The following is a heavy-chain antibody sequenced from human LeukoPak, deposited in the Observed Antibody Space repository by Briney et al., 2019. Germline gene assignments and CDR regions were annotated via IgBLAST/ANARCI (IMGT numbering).Heavy chain of an antibody. V-gene: IGHV1-46*01. CDR2: INPSGGSI. CDR1: GYTFTRYY. CDR3: ARSLGDTAEY. D-gene: IGHD5-18*01. J-gene: IGHJ4*02. Sequence: ASVKVSCKASGYTFTRYYLHWVRQAPGQGLEWMRIINPSGGSISYAQKLQGRVTLTRDTSTTTIYMELYSLRSEDTAVYYCARSLGDTAEYWGQGTLVTVSS.